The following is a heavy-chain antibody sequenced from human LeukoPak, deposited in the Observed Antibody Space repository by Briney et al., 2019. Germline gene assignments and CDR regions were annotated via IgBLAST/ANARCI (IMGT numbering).Heavy chain of an antibody. Sequence: GGSLRLSCAASGFTFSSYAMSWVRQAPGKGLEWVSAISGSGGSTYYADSVKGRFTISRDNAKNSVFLQMNSLRAEDTAVYYCAATRYYYYMDVWGKGTTVTVSS. CDR1: GFTFSSYA. CDR3: AATRYYYYMDV. D-gene: IGHD1-1*01. J-gene: IGHJ6*03. CDR2: ISGSGGST. V-gene: IGHV3-23*01.